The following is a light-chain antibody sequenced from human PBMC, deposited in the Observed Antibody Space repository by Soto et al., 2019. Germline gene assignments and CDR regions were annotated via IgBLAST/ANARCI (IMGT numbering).Light chain of an antibody. CDR3: QQRSNWPLT. V-gene: IGKV3-11*01. Sequence: EIVLTQSPATLSLSPGERATLSCRASQSVSSYLAWYQQKPGQAPRHLIYDASNRATGIPARFSGSGSGTDFTLTISSLEPEDFEVYYCQQRSNWPLTFGGGTQVDIK. J-gene: IGKJ4*01. CDR1: QSVSSY. CDR2: DAS.